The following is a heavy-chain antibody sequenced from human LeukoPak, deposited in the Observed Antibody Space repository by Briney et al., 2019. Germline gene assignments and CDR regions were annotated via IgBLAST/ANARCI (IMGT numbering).Heavy chain of an antibody. D-gene: IGHD5-24*01. CDR2: IIPIFGTA. Sequence: GASVKVSCKASGGTFSSYAISWVRQAPGQGLEWMGGIIPIFGTANYAQKFQGRVTITADESTSTAYMELSGLRSEDTAVYYCARDEGDGYSSNFDYWGQGTLVTVSS. CDR3: ARDEGDGYSSNFDY. CDR1: GGTFSSYA. J-gene: IGHJ4*02. V-gene: IGHV1-69*13.